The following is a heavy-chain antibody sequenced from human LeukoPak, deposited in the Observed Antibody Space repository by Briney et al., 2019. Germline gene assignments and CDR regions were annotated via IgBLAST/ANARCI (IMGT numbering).Heavy chain of an antibody. CDR3: AKGKGLTMVRGVIITH. Sequence: GSLRLSCAASGFTFSSYAMSWVRQAPGKGLEWVSAISGSGGSTYYADSVKGRFTISRDNSKNTLYLQMNSLRAEDTAVYYCAKGKGLTMVRGVIITHWGQGTLVTVPS. V-gene: IGHV3-23*01. J-gene: IGHJ4*02. CDR1: GFTFSSYA. D-gene: IGHD3-10*01. CDR2: ISGSGGST.